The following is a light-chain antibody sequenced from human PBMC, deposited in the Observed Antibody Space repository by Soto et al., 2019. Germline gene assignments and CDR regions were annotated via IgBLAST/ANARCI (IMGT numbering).Light chain of an antibody. CDR1: QSVSSSY. CDR2: GAS. V-gene: IGKV3D-20*02. J-gene: IGKJ5*01. Sequence: EIVLTQSPGTLSLSPGEIANLSFSASQSVSSSYLAWYQQKPGQAPRLLIYGASSRATGIPARFRGSGSGTDFTLTISSLEPDDFAVYYCQQRSNWQITFGQGTRLEIK. CDR3: QQRSNWQIT.